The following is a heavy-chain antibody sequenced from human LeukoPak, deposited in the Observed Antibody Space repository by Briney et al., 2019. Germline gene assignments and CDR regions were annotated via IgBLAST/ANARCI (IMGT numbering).Heavy chain of an antibody. CDR2: TNPNSGGT. J-gene: IGHJ4*02. V-gene: IGHV1-2*02. CDR3: ARGPDFDWSLEFRLDY. Sequence: GASVKVSCKASGYTFTGYYMHWVRQAPGQGLEWMGWTNPNSGGTNYAQKFQGRVTMTRDTSITTAYLELSRLRSDDTAVYYCARGPDFDWSLEFRLDYWGQGTLVTVSS. D-gene: IGHD3-9*01. CDR1: GYTFTGYY.